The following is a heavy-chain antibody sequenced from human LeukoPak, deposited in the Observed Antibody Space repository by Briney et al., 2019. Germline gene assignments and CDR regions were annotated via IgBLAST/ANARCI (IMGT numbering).Heavy chain of an antibody. Sequence: SVKVSCKASGGTFSSYAISWVRQAPGQGLEWMGRIIPILGIANYAQKFQGRVTITADKSTSTAYMELSSLRSEDTAVYYCARDDYGSKNYYYGMDVWGQGTTVTVSS. CDR1: GGTFSSYA. V-gene: IGHV1-69*04. J-gene: IGHJ6*02. CDR3: ARDDYGSKNYYYGMDV. CDR2: IIPILGIA. D-gene: IGHD4-23*01.